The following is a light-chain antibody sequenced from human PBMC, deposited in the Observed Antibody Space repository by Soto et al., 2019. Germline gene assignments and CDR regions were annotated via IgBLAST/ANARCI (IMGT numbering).Light chain of an antibody. CDR3: QQRSNWPPWT. Sequence: EIVLTQSPATLSLSPGGRATLSCRASQSVSSYLAWYQQKPGQAPRLLIYDASNRATGIPARFSGSGSGTDFTLTISSLEPEDFAVYYCQQRSNWPPWTFGQGTKVDNK. J-gene: IGKJ1*01. V-gene: IGKV3-11*01. CDR1: QSVSSY. CDR2: DAS.